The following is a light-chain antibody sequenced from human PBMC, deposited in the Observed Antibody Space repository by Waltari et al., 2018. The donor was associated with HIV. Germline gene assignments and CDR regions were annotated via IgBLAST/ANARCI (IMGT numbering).Light chain of an antibody. CDR2: YDT. Sequence: SSRLTQPPSVSVAPGETATITCGAINIVRKSAHWYQQKAGQAPVVVMSYDTDRPAGIAERFSGFNSGHSATLIISRVGAGDEADYYCQVWDSATDHVLFGGGTRLTVL. J-gene: IGLJ2*01. V-gene: IGLV3-21*04. CDR1: NIVRKS. CDR3: QVWDSATDHVL.